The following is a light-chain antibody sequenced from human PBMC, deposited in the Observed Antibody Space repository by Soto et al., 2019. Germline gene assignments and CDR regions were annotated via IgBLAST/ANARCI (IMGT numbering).Light chain of an antibody. CDR3: QQYGSSPLT. J-gene: IGKJ1*01. CDR2: GAS. Sequence: EIVLTQSPGTLSLSPGETATLSCRASQTVNSDYLAWFQQKPGQAPRLLIYGASSRATGIPDRFSGSGSGTDFTLTISRLEPEDFAVYYCQQYGSSPLTFGQGTKVDIK. V-gene: IGKV3-20*01. CDR1: QTVNSDY.